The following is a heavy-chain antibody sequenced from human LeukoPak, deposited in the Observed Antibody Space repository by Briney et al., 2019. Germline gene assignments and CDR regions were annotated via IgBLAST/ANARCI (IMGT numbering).Heavy chain of an antibody. J-gene: IGHJ5*02. V-gene: IGHV1-8*01. Sequence: ASVKVSCKASGYTFTSYDINWVRQATGQGLEWMGWMNPNSGNTGYAQKFQGRVTMTRNTSISTAYMELSSLRSEDTAVYYCALSGSSMFHRYNWFDPWGQGTLVTVSS. CDR3: ALSGSSMFHRYNWFDP. CDR2: MNPNSGNT. CDR1: GYTFTSYD. D-gene: IGHD1-26*01.